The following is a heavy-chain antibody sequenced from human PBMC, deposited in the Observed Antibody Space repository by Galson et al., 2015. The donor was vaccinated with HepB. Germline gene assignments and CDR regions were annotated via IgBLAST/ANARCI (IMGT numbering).Heavy chain of an antibody. CDR2: IWYDGSKK. J-gene: IGHJ6*02. V-gene: IGHV3-33*08. CDR3: ARDHGYYDSSGYYLYYYYYGMDV. CDR1: GFTFSSYG. Sequence: SLRLSCAASGFTFSSYGMHWFRQAPGKGLEWVAVIWYDGSKKYYADSVKGRFTISRDNSKNTLYLQMNSLRAEDTAVYYCARDHGYYDSSGYYLYYYYYGMDVWGQGTTVTVSS. D-gene: IGHD3-22*01.